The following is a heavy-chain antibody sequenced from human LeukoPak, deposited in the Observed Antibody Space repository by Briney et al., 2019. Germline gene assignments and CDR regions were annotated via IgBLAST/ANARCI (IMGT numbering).Heavy chain of an antibody. CDR3: VTRYCSSTSCYRGAFDI. CDR1: GFAFSSYN. Sequence: GGSLRLSCAASGFAFSSYNMKWVRQAPGKGLEWVSLIYSGGDTYYADSVKGRFTISRDNSKNTLYLQMDSLRAEDTAVYYCVTRYCSSTSCYRGAFDIWGQGTMVTVSS. V-gene: IGHV3-66*02. J-gene: IGHJ3*02. CDR2: IYSGGDT. D-gene: IGHD2-2*01.